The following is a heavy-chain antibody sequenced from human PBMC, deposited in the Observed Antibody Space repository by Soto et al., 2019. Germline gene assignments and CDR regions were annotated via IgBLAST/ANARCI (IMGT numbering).Heavy chain of an antibody. J-gene: IGHJ3*02. CDR3: SRPSYYYDSSGFEPGAFDI. V-gene: IGHV3-49*03. CDR2: IRSKNYGRTT. D-gene: IGHD3-22*01. CDR1: GFTFGNNA. Sequence: GSLRLSCTGSGFTFGNNAMTWFRQAPGKGLEWVGFIRSKNYGRTTECAASVQGRFTISRDDSKGIAYLEMNSLTTDDTAVYYCSRPSYYYDSSGFEPGAFDIWGQGTMVTVSS.